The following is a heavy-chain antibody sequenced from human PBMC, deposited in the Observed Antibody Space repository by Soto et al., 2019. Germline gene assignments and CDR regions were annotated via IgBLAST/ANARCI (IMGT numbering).Heavy chain of an antibody. CDR1: GGSFSGYY. V-gene: IGHV4-34*01. CDR3: ARVPSTVVTRMYGMDV. Sequence: SETLSLTCAVYGGSFSGYYWSWIRQPPGKGLEWIGEINHSGSTNYNPSLKSRVTISVDTSKNQFSLKLSSVTAADTAVYYCARVPSTVVTRMYGMDVWGQGTTVTV. J-gene: IGHJ6*02. D-gene: IGHD4-17*01. CDR2: INHSGST.